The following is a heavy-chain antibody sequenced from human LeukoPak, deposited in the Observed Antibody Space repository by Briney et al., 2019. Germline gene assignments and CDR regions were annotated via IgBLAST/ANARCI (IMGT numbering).Heavy chain of an antibody. Sequence: SETLSLTCTVSGGSISSGGYYWSWIRQPPGKGLEWIGYIYHSGSTYYNPSLKSRVTISVDRSKNQFSPKLSSVTAADTAVYYCARNRDGYNSFDYWGQGTLVTVSS. D-gene: IGHD5-24*01. CDR1: GGSISSGGYY. CDR2: IYHSGST. CDR3: ARNRDGYNSFDY. V-gene: IGHV4-30-2*01. J-gene: IGHJ4*02.